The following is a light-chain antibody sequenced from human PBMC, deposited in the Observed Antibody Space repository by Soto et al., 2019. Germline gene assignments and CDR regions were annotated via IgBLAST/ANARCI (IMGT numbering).Light chain of an antibody. V-gene: IGKV3-11*01. Sequence: EIVLTQSPATLSLSPGEGATLSCRASQSVSSYLAWYQQKPGRAPRLLIYDASNRATGIPARFSGSGSGTDFTLTIASLEPEDFAVYYCQQRSNWPSTFGGGTRVEIK. CDR2: DAS. J-gene: IGKJ4*01. CDR1: QSVSSY. CDR3: QQRSNWPST.